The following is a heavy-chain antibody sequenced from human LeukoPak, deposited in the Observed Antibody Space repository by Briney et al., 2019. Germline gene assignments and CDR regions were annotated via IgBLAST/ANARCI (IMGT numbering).Heavy chain of an antibody. CDR1: GYTLTELS. Sequence: EPSVKVSCKVSGYTLTELSMHWVRQAPGKGLEGRGGFDPEDGETIYAQKCQGRVTMTEDTSTDTAYMKPSSMRSDDTAVYYCARDQHGVYYDSSGLFDYWGQGTLVTVSS. V-gene: IGHV1-24*01. CDR3: ARDQHGVYYDSSGLFDY. D-gene: IGHD3-22*01. CDR2: FDPEDGET. J-gene: IGHJ4*02.